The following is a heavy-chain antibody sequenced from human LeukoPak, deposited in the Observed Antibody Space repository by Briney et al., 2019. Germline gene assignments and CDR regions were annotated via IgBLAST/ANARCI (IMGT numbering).Heavy chain of an antibody. CDR3: AMKFSGDYYYMDV. D-gene: IGHD3-10*01. Sequence: GGSLRLSCAASGFSIGDYGMSWVRQTPEKGLEWVSGITWNGGSTGYADSVKGRFTISRDNAMNSLYLQMNSLRAEDAALYYCAMKFSGDYYYMDVWGKGTTVTVSS. CDR2: ITWNGGST. CDR1: GFSIGDYG. V-gene: IGHV3-20*04. J-gene: IGHJ6*03.